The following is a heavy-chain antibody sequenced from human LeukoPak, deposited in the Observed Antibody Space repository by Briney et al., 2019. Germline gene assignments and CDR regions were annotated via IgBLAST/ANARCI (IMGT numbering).Heavy chain of an antibody. CDR2: IWYDATNK. J-gene: IGHJ6*02. D-gene: IGHD3-10*01. CDR1: GFTFSRYG. Sequence: PGGSPRLSCAASGFTFSRYGIHWVRQAPGKGLEWVAIIWYDATNKYYSDSVKGRFTISRDNSKNTLFLQMNSLRDEDAALYYCAKVPYSDYGSGRPPFMDVWGQGTTVAISS. V-gene: IGHV3-33*06. CDR3: AKVPYSDYGSGRPPFMDV.